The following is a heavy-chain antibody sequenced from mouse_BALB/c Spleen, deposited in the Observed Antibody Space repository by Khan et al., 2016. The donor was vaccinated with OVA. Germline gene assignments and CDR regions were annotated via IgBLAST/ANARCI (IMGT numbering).Heavy chain of an antibody. Sequence: QVQLKQSGTELVRPGTSVKVSCRASGYAFTHYLIEWVKQRPGQGFEWIGVINPGSGGTKYNEEFAGKATLTAENSSNTAYLHLSSLTSDDSAVYFCARGIYDGYLAWFAYWGQGTVVTVSA. J-gene: IGHJ3*01. D-gene: IGHD2-3*01. V-gene: IGHV1-54*01. CDR3: ARGIYDGYLAWFAY. CDR2: INPGSGGT. CDR1: GYAFTHYL.